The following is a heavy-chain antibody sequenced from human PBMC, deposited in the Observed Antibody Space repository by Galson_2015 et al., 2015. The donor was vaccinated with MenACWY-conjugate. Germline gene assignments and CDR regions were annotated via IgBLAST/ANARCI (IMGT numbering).Heavy chain of an antibody. Sequence: SLRLSCAASGFTFSTYGMHWGRQAPGKGLEWVATISYDGSNKYYVDSLKLSSVTAADTAVYYCARGGGYCSGGSCYPPADGMDVWGQGTTVTVSS. V-gene: IGHV3-30*03. CDR2: ISYDGSNK. CDR3: GMDV. CDR1: GFTFSTYG. J-gene: IGHJ6*02. D-gene: IGHD2-15*01.